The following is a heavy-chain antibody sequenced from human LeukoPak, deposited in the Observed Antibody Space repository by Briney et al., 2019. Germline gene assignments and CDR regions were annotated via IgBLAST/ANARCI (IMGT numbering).Heavy chain of an antibody. V-gene: IGHV3-23*01. CDR3: AKVSNTGTLDY. CDR2: ISGSGGST. J-gene: IGHJ4*02. D-gene: IGHD5/OR15-5a*01. Sequence: GGSLRLSCAASGFTFSSYEMNWVRQAPGKGLEWVSGISGSGGSTYYADSVKGRFTISRDNSKNTLYLQMNSLRAEDTAVYYCAKVSNTGTLDYWGQGTLVTVSS. CDR1: GFTFSSYE.